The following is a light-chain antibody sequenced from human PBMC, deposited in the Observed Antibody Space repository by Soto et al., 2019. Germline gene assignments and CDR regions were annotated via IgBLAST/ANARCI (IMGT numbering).Light chain of an antibody. V-gene: IGLV2-8*01. CDR1: SSDVGGYNY. Sequence: QSALTQPPSASGSPGQSVTISCTGTSSDVGGYNYVSWYQQHPGKTPKLMIYEVSKRPSGVPDRFSGSKSGNTPSLTVSGLQAEDEADYYCSSYAGSNTSFGGGTKLTVL. CDR3: SSYAGSNTS. CDR2: EVS. J-gene: IGLJ2*01.